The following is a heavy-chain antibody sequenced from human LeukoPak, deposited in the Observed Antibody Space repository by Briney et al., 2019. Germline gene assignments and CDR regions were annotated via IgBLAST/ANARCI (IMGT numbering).Heavy chain of an antibody. Sequence: ASVKVSCKASGYTFNSYGITWVRQAPGQGREWMGWISVYNGNKNYAQKFQGRVTMTTDTSTSTAYMEVRSLRSDDTAVYYCARGVSYGDDFDYWGQGTLVTVSS. D-gene: IGHD4-17*01. CDR2: ISVYNGNK. CDR1: GYTFNSYG. V-gene: IGHV1-18*01. J-gene: IGHJ4*02. CDR3: ARGVSYGDDFDY.